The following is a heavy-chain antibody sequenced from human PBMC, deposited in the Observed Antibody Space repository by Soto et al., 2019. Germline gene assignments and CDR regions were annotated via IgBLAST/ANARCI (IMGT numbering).Heavy chain of an antibody. CDR2: IDPSAGST. CDR3: ARSPRPTGTTLYYFDS. D-gene: IGHD1-1*01. CDR1: GYTFTSYG. Sequence: ASVKVSCKASGYTFTSYGISWMRQATGQGLEWMGVIDPSAGSTTYAQKFKGRVRMTRDTFTSTVSMELSSLRSEDTAVYYCARSPRPTGTTLYYFDSWGQRTLVTVSS. V-gene: IGHV1-46*01. J-gene: IGHJ4*02.